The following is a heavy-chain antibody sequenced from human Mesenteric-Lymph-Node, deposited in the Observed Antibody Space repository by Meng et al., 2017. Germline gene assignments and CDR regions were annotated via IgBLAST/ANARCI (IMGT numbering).Heavy chain of an antibody. CDR1: GYIFTSAW. Sequence: QVLLVQSGAEVKKPGASVTVSCKASGYIFTSAWMHWVRQAPGQGLEWMAVINPNSGFTVYAQKFQGRITVTRDTSTSTFYLDVTSLRSDDSAEYFCARDHSDSSGWWFDPWGQGTLVTVSS. J-gene: IGHJ5*02. CDR2: INPNSGFT. CDR3: ARDHSDSSGWWFDP. D-gene: IGHD6-19*01. V-gene: IGHV1-46*01.